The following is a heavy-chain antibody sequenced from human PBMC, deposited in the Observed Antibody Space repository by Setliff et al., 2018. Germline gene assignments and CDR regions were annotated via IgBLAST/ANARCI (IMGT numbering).Heavy chain of an antibody. V-gene: IGHV4-38-2*02. CDR3: ARDLGHGGDSDY. CDR2: IGHTGSI. Sequence: KASETLSLTCTVSGCSISSGYIWGWIRQPPGKGLEWVGNIGHTGSINYNPSLKSRLTISRDTSKNQVSLKLNSVTATDTAVYYCARDLGHGGDSDYWGQGILVTVSS. D-gene: IGHD2-21*02. CDR1: GCSISSGYI. J-gene: IGHJ4*02.